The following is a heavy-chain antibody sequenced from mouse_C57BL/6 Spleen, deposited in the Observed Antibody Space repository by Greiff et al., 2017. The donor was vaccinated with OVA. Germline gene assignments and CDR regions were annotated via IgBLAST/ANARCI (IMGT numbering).Heavy chain of an antibody. CDR3: ARYPFITTSHYYAMDY. D-gene: IGHD1-1*01. V-gene: IGHV7-3*01. CDR1: GFTFTDYY. J-gene: IGHJ4*01. CDR2: IRNKANGYTT. Sequence: EVNVVESGGGLVQPGGSLSLSCAASGFTFTDYYMSWVRQPPGKALEWLGFIRNKANGYTTEYSASVKGRFTISRDNSQSILYLQMNALRAEDSATYYCARYPFITTSHYYAMDYWGQGTSVTVSS.